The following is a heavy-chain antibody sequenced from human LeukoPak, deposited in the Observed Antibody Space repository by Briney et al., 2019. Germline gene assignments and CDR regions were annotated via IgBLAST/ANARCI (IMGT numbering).Heavy chain of an antibody. V-gene: IGHV3-23*01. Sequence: GGSLRLSCVASGFTFSSYAMSWVRQAPGKGLEWVSSISVSGDTTYYADSVKGRFTISRDNSKNSLYLQMNSLRGEDTALYYCAKLVGGLPFDLWGQETVVTVSS. CDR2: ISVSGDTT. CDR1: GFTFSSYA. CDR3: AKLVGGLPFDL. D-gene: IGHD1-26*01. J-gene: IGHJ3*01.